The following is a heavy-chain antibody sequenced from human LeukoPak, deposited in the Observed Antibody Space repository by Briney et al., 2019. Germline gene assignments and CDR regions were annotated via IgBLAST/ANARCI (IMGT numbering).Heavy chain of an antibody. V-gene: IGHV4-34*01. CDR1: GGSFSGYC. CDR3: ARDSGSFAYPKFDY. D-gene: IGHD1-26*01. CDR2: INHSGST. J-gene: IGHJ4*02. Sequence: SETLSLTCAVYGGSFSGYCWSWIRQPPGKGLEWIVEINHSGSTNYNPSLKSRVTISVDTSKNQFSLKLSSVTAADTAVYYCARDSGSFAYPKFDYWGQGTLVTVSS.